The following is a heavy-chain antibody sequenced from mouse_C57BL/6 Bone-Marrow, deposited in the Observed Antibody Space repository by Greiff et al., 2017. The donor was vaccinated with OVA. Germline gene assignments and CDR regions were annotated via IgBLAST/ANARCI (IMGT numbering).Heavy chain of an antibody. J-gene: IGHJ4*01. Sequence: EVQRVESGAELVRPGASVKLSCTASGFNIKDDYMHWVKQRPEQGLEWIGWIDPENGDTEYASKFQGKATITADTSSNTAYLQLSSLTSEDTAVYYCTTFRGYCYAMDYWGQGTSVTVSS. CDR3: TTFRGYCYAMDY. CDR1: GFNIKDDY. V-gene: IGHV14-4*01. CDR2: IDPENGDT. D-gene: IGHD2-14*01.